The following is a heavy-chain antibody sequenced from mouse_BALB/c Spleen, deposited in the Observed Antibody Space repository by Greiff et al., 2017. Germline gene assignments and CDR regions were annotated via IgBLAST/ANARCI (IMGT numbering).Heavy chain of an antibody. CDR1: GYTFTDYA. Sequence: LQESGAELVRPGVSVKISCKGSGYTFTDYAMHWVKQSHAKSLEWIGVISTYYGDASYNQKFKGKATMTVDKSSSTAYMELARLTSEDSAIYYCASIYYDFHYWGQGTSVTVSS. CDR3: ASIYYDFHY. CDR2: ISTYYGDA. J-gene: IGHJ4*01. V-gene: IGHV1S137*01.